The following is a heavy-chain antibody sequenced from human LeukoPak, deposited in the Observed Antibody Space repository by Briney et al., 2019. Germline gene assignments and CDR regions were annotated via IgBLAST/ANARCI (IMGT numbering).Heavy chain of an antibody. CDR1: GYTFTSYY. Sequence: ASVKVSCKASGYTFTSYYMYWVRQAPGQGLEWMGIINPSGGRTSYAQKFQGRVTMTRDTSTSTVYVEVSSLRSEDTAVYHCARESLPLYSSSQSRYFDYWGQGTLVTVSS. D-gene: IGHD6-13*01. CDR2: INPSGGRT. CDR3: ARESLPLYSSSQSRYFDY. J-gene: IGHJ4*02. V-gene: IGHV1-46*01.